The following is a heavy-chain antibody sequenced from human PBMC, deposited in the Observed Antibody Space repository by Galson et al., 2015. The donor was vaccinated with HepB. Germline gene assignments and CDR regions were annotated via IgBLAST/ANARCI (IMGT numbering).Heavy chain of an antibody. Sequence: SLRLSCAASGFTFSSYGMHWVRQAPGKGLEWVAVISYDGSNKYYADSVKGRFTISRDNSKNTLYLQMNSLRAEDTAVYYCAKDQEYSSSWLSYGMDVWGQGTTVTVSS. V-gene: IGHV3-30*18. CDR3: AKDQEYSSSWLSYGMDV. CDR1: GFTFSSYG. CDR2: ISYDGSNK. J-gene: IGHJ6*02. D-gene: IGHD6-13*01.